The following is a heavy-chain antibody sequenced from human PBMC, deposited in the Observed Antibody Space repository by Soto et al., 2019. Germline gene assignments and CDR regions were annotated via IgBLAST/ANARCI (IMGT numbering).Heavy chain of an antibody. D-gene: IGHD3-9*01. CDR2: IVVGSGNT. Sequence: ASVKVSCKASGFTFTSSAVQWVRQARGQRLEWIGWIVVGSGNTNYAQKFQERVTITRDMSTSTAYMELSSLRSEDTAVYYCAADDYDILTGYSYYYYAMDVWGPGTTVTLSS. CDR1: GFTFTSSA. J-gene: IGHJ6*02. CDR3: AADDYDILTGYSYYYYAMDV. V-gene: IGHV1-58*01.